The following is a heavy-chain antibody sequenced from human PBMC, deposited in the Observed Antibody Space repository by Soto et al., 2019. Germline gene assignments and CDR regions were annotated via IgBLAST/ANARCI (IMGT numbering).Heavy chain of an antibody. V-gene: IGHV3-11*01. D-gene: IGHD6-6*01. CDR1: GFTFSDHY. Sequence: GSLRLSCAASGFTFSDHYMAWFRQSPERGLEWLAYISHRSLTIYHARSVKDRFTISRDDATDSLYLQMNSLRVEDTAVYFCARGGGSSPFDYWGQGTVVTVSS. CDR3: ARGGGSSPFDY. CDR2: ISHRSLTI. J-gene: IGHJ4*02.